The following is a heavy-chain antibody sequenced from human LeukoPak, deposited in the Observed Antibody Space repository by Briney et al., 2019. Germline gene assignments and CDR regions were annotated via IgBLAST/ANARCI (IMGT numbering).Heavy chain of an antibody. J-gene: IGHJ4*02. V-gene: IGHV3-21*01. CDR2: ISSSSSYI. CDR1: GFTFSSYS. Sequence: GGSLRLSCAASGFTFSSYSMNWVRQAPGKGLEWVSSISSSSSYIYYADSVKGRFTISRGNAKNSLYLQMNSLRAEDTAVYYCARIMVRGVIIPPYFDYWGQGTLVTVSS. D-gene: IGHD3-10*01. CDR3: ARIMVRGVIIPPYFDY.